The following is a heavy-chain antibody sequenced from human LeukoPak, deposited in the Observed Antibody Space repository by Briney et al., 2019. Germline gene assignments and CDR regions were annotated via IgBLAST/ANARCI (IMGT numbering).Heavy chain of an antibody. V-gene: IGHV3-74*01. CDR3: ARDLDGSGSYHWFDP. CDR2: VNGDGSST. CDR1: GFPSSSYW. J-gene: IGHJ5*02. D-gene: IGHD3-10*01. Sequence: PGGPLRLSCAASGFPSSSYWLHRVRKAPGRGLVWFHRVNGDGSSTDNADSVEGRFTISRDNAKNTLYLQMNSLRAEDTAIYYCARDLDGSGSYHWFDPWGQGTLVTVSS.